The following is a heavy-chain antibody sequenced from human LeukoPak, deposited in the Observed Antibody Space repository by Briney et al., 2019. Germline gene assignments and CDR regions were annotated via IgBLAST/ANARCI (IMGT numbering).Heavy chain of an antibody. Sequence: HAGGSLRLSCAASGFTFSSYAMSWVRQAPGKGLEWVSAISGSGGSTYYADSVKGRFTISRDNSKNTLYLQMNRLRAEDTAVYYCAKDRPAVAAAGTAAFDYWGQGTLVTVSS. V-gene: IGHV3-23*01. D-gene: IGHD6-13*01. CDR2: ISGSGGST. CDR3: AKDRPAVAAAGTAAFDY. J-gene: IGHJ4*02. CDR1: GFTFSSYA.